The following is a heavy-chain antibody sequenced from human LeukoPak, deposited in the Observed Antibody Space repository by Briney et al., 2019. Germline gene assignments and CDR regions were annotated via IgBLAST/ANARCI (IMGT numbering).Heavy chain of an antibody. CDR2: IIPIFGTA. Sequence: GASVKVSCKASGGTFSSYAISWVRQAPGQGLEWMGGIIPIFGTANYAQKFQGRVTITADESTSTAYMELSSLRSEDTAVYYCASHLVRGASENWGQGTLVTVSS. CDR1: GGTFSSYA. J-gene: IGHJ4*02. V-gene: IGHV1-69*13. CDR3: ASHLVRGASEN. D-gene: IGHD3-10*01.